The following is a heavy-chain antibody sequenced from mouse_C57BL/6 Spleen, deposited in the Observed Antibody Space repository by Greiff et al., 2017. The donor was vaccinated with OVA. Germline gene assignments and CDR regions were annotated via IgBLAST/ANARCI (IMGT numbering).Heavy chain of an antibody. CDR3: ANYGSSYGPFDY. CDR1: GYTFTSYW. Sequence: QVHVKQSGAELVKPGASVKMSCKASGYTFTSYWITWVKQRPGQGLEWIGDIYPGSGSTNYNEKFKSKATLTVDTSSSTAYMQLSSLTSEDSAVYYCANYGSSYGPFDYWGQGTTLTVSS. J-gene: IGHJ2*01. D-gene: IGHD1-1*01. V-gene: IGHV1-55*01. CDR2: IYPGSGST.